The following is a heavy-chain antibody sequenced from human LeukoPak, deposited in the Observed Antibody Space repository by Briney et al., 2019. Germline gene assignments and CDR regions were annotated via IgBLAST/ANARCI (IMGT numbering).Heavy chain of an antibody. V-gene: IGHV3-23*01. J-gene: IGHJ4*02. CDR1: GFTFSSYA. D-gene: IGHD5-12*01. CDR2: ISGSGGST. CDR3: AKALFREPNDYYYFDY. Sequence: GGSLRLSCAASGFTFSSYAMSWVRQAPGKGLEWVSAISGSGGSTYYADSVKGRFTISRDNSKNTLYLQMNSLRAEDTAVYYCAKALFREPNDYYYFDYWGQGTLVTASS.